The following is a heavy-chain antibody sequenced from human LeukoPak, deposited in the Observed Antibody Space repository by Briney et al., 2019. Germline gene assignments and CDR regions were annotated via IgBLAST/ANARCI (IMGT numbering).Heavy chain of an antibody. CDR3: ASTYYYDSSGYSELDY. V-gene: IGHV1-69*01. J-gene: IGHJ4*02. CDR1: GGTFSSYA. Sequence: ASVKVSCKASGGTFSSYAISWVRQAPGQGLEWMGGIIPIFGTANYAQKFQGRVTITADESTSTAYMELSSLRSEDTAVYYCASTYYYDSSGYSELDYWGQGTLVTVSS. CDR2: IIPIFGTA. D-gene: IGHD3-22*01.